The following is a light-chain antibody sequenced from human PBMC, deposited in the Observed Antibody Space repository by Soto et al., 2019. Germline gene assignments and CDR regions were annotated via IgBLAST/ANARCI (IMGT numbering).Light chain of an antibody. J-gene: IGKJ1*01. CDR1: QSVGHMF. CDR2: DAY. CDR3: HQYASSFGT. V-gene: IGKV3-20*01. Sequence: IVLTQSPDTLSLSPGYRATLSCRASQSVGHMFLAWFQQKPGQAPRLLIFDAYRRATGIPDRFSGSGSGTNFALTISRLETEDFALYYCHQYASSFGTFGQGTKV.